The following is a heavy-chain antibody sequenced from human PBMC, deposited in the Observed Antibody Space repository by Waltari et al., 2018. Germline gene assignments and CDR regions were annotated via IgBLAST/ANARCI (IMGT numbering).Heavy chain of an antibody. D-gene: IGHD2-21*02. CDR1: GFTFSSST. J-gene: IGHJ3*01. Sequence: EVQLVESGGGLVKPGGSLRLSCAASGFTFSSSTRNGVRQAPGKGLEWVSSISGTSYYIYHADSVKGRFTTSRDNAKNSLYLQMNSLRAEDTAVYYCARETEEAFDFWGRGTMVTVSS. CDR2: ISGTSYYI. V-gene: IGHV3-21*01. CDR3: ARETEEAFDF.